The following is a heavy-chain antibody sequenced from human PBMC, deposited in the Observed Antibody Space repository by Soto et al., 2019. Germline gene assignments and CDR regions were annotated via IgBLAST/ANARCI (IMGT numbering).Heavy chain of an antibody. Sequence: QVQLQESGPGLVKPSETLSLTCTVSGGSISSYYWSWIRQPPGKGLEWIGYIYYSGSTNYNPSLKSRVTISVDTSKNQFSLKLSSVTAADTAVYYCARATTQYCSSTSCYLPYFDYWGQGTLVTVSS. CDR1: GGSISSYY. J-gene: IGHJ4*02. CDR3: ARATTQYCSSTSCYLPYFDY. D-gene: IGHD2-2*01. V-gene: IGHV4-59*01. CDR2: IYYSGST.